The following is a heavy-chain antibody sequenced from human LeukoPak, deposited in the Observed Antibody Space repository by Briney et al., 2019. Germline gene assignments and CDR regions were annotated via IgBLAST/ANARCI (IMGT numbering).Heavy chain of an antibody. CDR3: ARGGDSSRWYYYYGMDV. CDR2: IYTSGST. V-gene: IGHV4-4*07. CDR1: GGSISSYY. Sequence: PSETLSLTCTVSGGSISSYYWSWIRQPAGKGLEWIGRIYTSGSTNYNPSLKSRVTMSVDTSKNQFSLKLSSVTAADTAVYYCARGGDSSRWYYYYGMDVWGQGTTVTVSS. J-gene: IGHJ6*02. D-gene: IGHD6-13*01.